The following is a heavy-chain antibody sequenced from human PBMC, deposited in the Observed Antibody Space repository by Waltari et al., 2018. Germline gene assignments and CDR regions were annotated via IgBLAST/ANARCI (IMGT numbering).Heavy chain of an antibody. CDR1: GCTFSSYE. CDR2: IDNSGSTM. Sequence: EVQVVESGGGLVQPGGSLRPSCAASGCTFSSYELQWVRQAPGRGLEWISSIDNSGSTMYYADSVKGRFTISRDNAKSSLFLQMNSLRAEDTAVYYCARPSTEYYYYYYYMDVWGKGTTVTVS. V-gene: IGHV3-48*03. J-gene: IGHJ6*03. CDR3: ARPSTEYYYYYYYMDV.